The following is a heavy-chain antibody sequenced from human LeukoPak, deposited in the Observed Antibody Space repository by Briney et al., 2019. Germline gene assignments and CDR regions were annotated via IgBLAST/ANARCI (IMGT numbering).Heavy chain of an antibody. V-gene: IGHV3-73*01. CDR1: GFTFSGSA. CDR2: IRSKANSYAT. J-gene: IGHJ4*02. CDR3: TASKGNDY. Sequence: GGSLRLSCAASGFTFSGSAMHWVRQASGKWLEWVGRIRSKANSYATAYAASVKGRFTISRDDSKNTAYLQMNSLKTEDTAVYYCTASKGNDYWGQGTLVTVSS. D-gene: IGHD2-2*01.